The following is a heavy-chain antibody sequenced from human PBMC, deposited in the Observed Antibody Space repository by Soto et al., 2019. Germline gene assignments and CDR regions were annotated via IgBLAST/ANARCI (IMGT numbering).Heavy chain of an antibody. J-gene: IGHJ4*02. D-gene: IGHD2-15*01. V-gene: IGHV3-33*01. Sequence: PGGALRLSCAASGFTFSSHGMHWVLQAPCKGLEWVAVIWYDGSNKYYADSVKGRFTISRDNSESTLYLQMNSLGAEDTAVYYCARNNAKDCIGGSCYLIDYWGQGTLVTVSS. CDR3: ARNNAKDCIGGSCYLIDY. CDR1: GFTFSSHG. CDR2: IWYDGSNK.